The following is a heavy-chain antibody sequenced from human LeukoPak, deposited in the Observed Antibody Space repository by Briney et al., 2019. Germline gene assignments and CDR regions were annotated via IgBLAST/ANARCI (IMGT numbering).Heavy chain of an antibody. CDR3: AKDPNPFYDFWSGYK. V-gene: IGHV3-23*01. CDR2: IGGSDDRT. D-gene: IGHD3-3*01. Sequence: GGSLRLSCAASAFTFTGHTMTWLRQAPGKGLEWVSIIGGSDDRTYYADSVKGRFTISRDNSKNTLYLQMNGLRGEDTAVYYCAKDPNPFYDFWSGYKWGQGTLVTVSS. J-gene: IGHJ4*02. CDR1: AFTFTGHT.